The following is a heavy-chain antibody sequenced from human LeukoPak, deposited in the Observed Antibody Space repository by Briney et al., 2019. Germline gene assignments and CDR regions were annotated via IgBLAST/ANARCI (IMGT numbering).Heavy chain of an antibody. CDR2: IYYSGST. CDR3: ARQLRGEAVAGHLQPFDY. V-gene: IGHV4-59*08. CDR1: GGSISSYY. J-gene: IGHJ4*02. Sequence: PSETLSLTCTVSGGSISSYYWNWIRQPPGKGLEWIGYIYYSGSTNYNPSLKSRVTISVDTSKNQFSLKLSSVTAADTPVYFCARQLRGEAVAGHLQPFDYWGQRTLVTVSS. D-gene: IGHD6-19*01.